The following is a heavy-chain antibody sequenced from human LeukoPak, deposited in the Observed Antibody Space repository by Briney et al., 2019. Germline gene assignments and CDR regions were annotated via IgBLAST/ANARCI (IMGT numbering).Heavy chain of an antibody. Sequence: GESLKISCKGSGYSFTSYWIGWVRQMPGKGLEWMGIIYPGDSDTRYSPSFQGQVTISADKSISTACLQWSSLKASDTAMYYCARVSSSWYVTYYFDYWGQGTLVTVSS. V-gene: IGHV5-51*01. J-gene: IGHJ4*02. D-gene: IGHD6-13*01. CDR1: GYSFTSYW. CDR3: ARVSSSWYVTYYFDY. CDR2: IYPGDSDT.